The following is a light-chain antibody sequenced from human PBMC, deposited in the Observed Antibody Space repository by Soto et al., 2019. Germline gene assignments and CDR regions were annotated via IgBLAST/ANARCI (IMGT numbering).Light chain of an antibody. CDR2: GAS. CDR1: QSVSSN. CDR3: RQYNNWPPF. V-gene: IGKV3-15*01. J-gene: IGKJ2*01. Sequence: IVMTQSPATLSVSPGERATLSCRASQSVSSNLAWYQQKPGQAPRLLIYGASTRATGIPDRFSGSGSGTEFTLTISSLQSEDFAVYHCRQYNNWPPFLGQGTKLEIK.